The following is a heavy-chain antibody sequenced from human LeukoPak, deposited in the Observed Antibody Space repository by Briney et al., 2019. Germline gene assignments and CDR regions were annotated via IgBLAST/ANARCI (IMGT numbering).Heavy chain of an antibody. CDR3: AKARGDGYNDAFDM. J-gene: IGHJ3*02. CDR1: GFTFGKNG. CDR2: IRYDTNNK. Sequence: GGSLRLSCAASGFTFGKNGMHWVRQAPGKGLEWMALIRYDTNNKYYADSVKGRFTISGDNSKLYLQMNSLRDEDTAVYYCAKARGDGYNDAFDMWGQGTMVTVSS. V-gene: IGHV3-30*02. D-gene: IGHD5-24*01.